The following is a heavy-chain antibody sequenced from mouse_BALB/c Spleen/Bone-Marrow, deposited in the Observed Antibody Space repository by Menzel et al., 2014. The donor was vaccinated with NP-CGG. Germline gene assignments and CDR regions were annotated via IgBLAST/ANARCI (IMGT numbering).Heavy chain of an antibody. D-gene: IGHD4-1*01. CDR3: AREANWNFDY. V-gene: IGHV1S56*01. Sequence: QVQLKDSGPELVKPGASVRISCKASGYTFTSYYIHWVKQRPGQGLEWIGWIYPGNVNTEYNEKLKGKATLTADKSSSTAYMQLSSLTSEDSAVYFCAREANWNFDYWGQGTTLTASS. CDR1: GYTFTSYY. J-gene: IGHJ2*01. CDR2: IYPGNVNT.